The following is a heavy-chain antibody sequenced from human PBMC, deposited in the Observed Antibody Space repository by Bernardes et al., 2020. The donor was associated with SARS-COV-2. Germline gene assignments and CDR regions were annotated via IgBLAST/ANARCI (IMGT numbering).Heavy chain of an antibody. J-gene: IGHJ2*01. CDR1: GFNLSDYG. Sequence: GGPLRFSCAASGFNLSDYGMHWVRRAPGKGLEWVAVIWYDGSNKYYADSVKDRFTISRDNSKNTLYLQMNSLRAEDTAMYYCTRDKRSNYFDLWGRGTLVTVSS. V-gene: IGHV3-33*01. D-gene: IGHD1-1*01. CDR2: IWYDGSNK. CDR3: TRDKRSNYFDL.